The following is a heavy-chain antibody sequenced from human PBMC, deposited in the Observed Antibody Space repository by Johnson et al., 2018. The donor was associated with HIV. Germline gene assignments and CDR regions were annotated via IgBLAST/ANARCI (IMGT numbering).Heavy chain of an antibody. Sequence: VQLVESGGGVVQPGRSLRLSCAASGFTFSSYDMHWVRQATGKGLEWVSAIGTAGDTYYPGSVKGRFTISRDNSKNTLYLQMNSLRAEDTAVYYCARDITAARPSAFDIWGQGTMVTVSS. V-gene: IGHV3-13*01. J-gene: IGHJ3*02. CDR2: IGTAGDT. D-gene: IGHD6-6*01. CDR1: GFTFSSYD. CDR3: ARDITAARPSAFDI.